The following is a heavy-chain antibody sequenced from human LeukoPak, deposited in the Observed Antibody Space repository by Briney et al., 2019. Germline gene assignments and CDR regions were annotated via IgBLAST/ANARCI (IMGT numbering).Heavy chain of an antibody. Sequence: GASVKVSCKASGYTFTGYYMHWVRQAPGQGLEWVGWINPNSGGTNYAQKFQGRVTMTRDTSISTAYMELSRLRSDDTALYYCARGAGATLYYYYYYMDVWGKGTTVTVSS. J-gene: IGHJ6*03. CDR3: ARGAGATLYYYYYYMDV. V-gene: IGHV1-2*02. CDR1: GYTFTGYY. CDR2: INPNSGGT. D-gene: IGHD1-26*01.